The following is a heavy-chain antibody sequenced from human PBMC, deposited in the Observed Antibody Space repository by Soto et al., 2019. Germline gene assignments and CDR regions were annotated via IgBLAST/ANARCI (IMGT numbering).Heavy chain of an antibody. J-gene: IGHJ6*02. Sequence: GGSLRLSCAASGFTFSSYAMSWAGQPPGKGLEWVSAISGSGGSTYYADSVKGWFTISRDNSKNTLYLQMNSLRAEDTAVYYCAKGQLVRYYYGVDVWGQGTTVTVSS. V-gene: IGHV3-23*01. CDR1: GFTFSSYA. D-gene: IGHD6-13*01. CDR3: AKGQLVRYYYGVDV. CDR2: ISGSGGST.